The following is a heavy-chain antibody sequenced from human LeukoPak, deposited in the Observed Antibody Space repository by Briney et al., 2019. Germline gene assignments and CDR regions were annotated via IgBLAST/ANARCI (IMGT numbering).Heavy chain of an antibody. J-gene: IGHJ4*02. CDR3: ARWGVPAANFDY. CDR1: GFTFSSYW. V-gene: IGHV3-7*01. D-gene: IGHD2-2*01. CDR2: IKQDGSEK. Sequence: QLGGSLRLSCVASGFTFSSYWMSWVRPAPGKGLEWVANIKQDGSEKYYVDSVKGRFTISRDNAKNSLYLQMNSLRAEDTAVYYCARWGVPAANFDYWGQGTLVTVSS.